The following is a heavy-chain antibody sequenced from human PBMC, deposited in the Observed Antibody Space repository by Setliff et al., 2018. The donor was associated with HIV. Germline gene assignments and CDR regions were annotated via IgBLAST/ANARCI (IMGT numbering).Heavy chain of an antibody. J-gene: IGHJ5*02. CDR1: GGSISTNNFF. CDR2: VDYSGTT. D-gene: IGHD6-19*01. V-gene: IGHV4-39*07. Sequence: SETLSLTCTVSGGSISTNNFFWGWLRQPPGKGLEWIGTVDYSGTTNYSPSLKSRVAISVEMSKNQFSLKLSSVTPADTAVYYCARGRGSSPYRWFDPWGQGTLVTVSS. CDR3: ARGRGSSPYRWFDP.